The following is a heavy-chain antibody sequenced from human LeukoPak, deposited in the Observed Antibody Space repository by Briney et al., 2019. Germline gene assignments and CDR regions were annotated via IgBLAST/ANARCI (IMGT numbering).Heavy chain of an antibody. D-gene: IGHD3-10*01. Sequence: PGGSLRLSCAASGFTFDDYAMHWVRQAPGKGLEWVSGISWNSGSVAYADSVKGRFTISRDNAKNPLYLQMNSLRDEDTALYYCARTITYYYGSGSPRYFDYWGQGTLVTVSS. V-gene: IGHV3-9*01. CDR3: ARTITYYYGSGSPRYFDY. J-gene: IGHJ4*02. CDR2: ISWNSGSV. CDR1: GFTFDDYA.